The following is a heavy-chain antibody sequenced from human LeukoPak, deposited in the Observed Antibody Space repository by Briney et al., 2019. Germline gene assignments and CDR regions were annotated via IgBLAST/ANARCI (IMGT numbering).Heavy chain of an antibody. Sequence: SVKVSCKASGGTFSSYAISWVRQAPGQGLEWMGGIIPIFGTANYAQKFQGRVTITADESTSTAYMELSSLRSEDTAVYYCARDSRGWSHFDYWGQGTLVTVSS. CDR1: GGTFSSYA. J-gene: IGHJ4*02. CDR2: IIPIFGTA. V-gene: IGHV1-69*01. CDR3: ARDSRGWSHFDY. D-gene: IGHD6-19*01.